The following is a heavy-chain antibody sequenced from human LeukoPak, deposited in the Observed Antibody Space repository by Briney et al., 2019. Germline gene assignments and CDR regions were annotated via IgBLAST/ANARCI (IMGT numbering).Heavy chain of an antibody. Sequence: SDTLSLTCTVSGGSISGYYWSWIRQPAGKGLEWIGRMTTTGSTHYNPSLRSRISMSLDTSTNQFSLRLKSVTAADTAVYYCARDESITWDPPFDYWGQGTLVTVSS. D-gene: IGHD6-6*01. CDR2: MTTTGST. CDR1: GGSISGYY. CDR3: ARDESITWDPPFDY. V-gene: IGHV4-4*07. J-gene: IGHJ4*02.